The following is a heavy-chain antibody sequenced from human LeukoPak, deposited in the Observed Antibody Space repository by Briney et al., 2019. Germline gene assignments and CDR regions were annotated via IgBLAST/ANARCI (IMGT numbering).Heavy chain of an antibody. Sequence: SETLSLTCTVSGGSISSYYWSWIRQPPGKGPEWIGYIYYSGSTNYNPSLKSRVTISVDTSKNQFSLKLSSVTAADTAVYYCARDRGGRSSGFLDYWGQGTLVTVSS. CDR2: IYYSGST. J-gene: IGHJ4*02. V-gene: IGHV4-59*01. CDR3: ARDRGGRSSGFLDY. D-gene: IGHD6-19*01. CDR1: GGSISSYY.